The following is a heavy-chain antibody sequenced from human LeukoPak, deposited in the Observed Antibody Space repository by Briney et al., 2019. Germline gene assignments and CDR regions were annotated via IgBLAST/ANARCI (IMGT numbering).Heavy chain of an antibody. J-gene: IGHJ4*02. Sequence: GGSLRLSCAASGFTFSSYGMHWVRQAPGKGLEWVAVIWYDGSNKYYADSVKGRFTISRDNSKNTLYLQMNSLRAEDTAVYYCARGRDFGDYDFWGGYIYWGQGTLVTVSS. V-gene: IGHV3-33*01. D-gene: IGHD3-3*01. CDR2: IWYDGSNK. CDR3: ARGRDFGDYDFWGGYIY. CDR1: GFTFSSYG.